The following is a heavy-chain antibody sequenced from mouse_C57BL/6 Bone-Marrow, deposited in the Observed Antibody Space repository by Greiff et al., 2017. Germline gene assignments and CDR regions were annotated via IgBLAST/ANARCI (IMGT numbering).Heavy chain of an antibody. CDR2: IGPENSDN. Sequence: VQLQQSGAELVRPGASVKLSCTASGFNIKDDYMHWVKQRPEQGLEWIGWIGPENSDNEYASKFQGRATIPADTATNTAYLQLSSLTSESAAVYYFTTPFCFGSDIYWYFDVWGTGTLVTVS. J-gene: IGHJ1*03. CDR1: GFNIKDDY. D-gene: IGHD1-1*01. CDR3: TTPFCFGSDIYWYFDV. V-gene: IGHV14-4*01.